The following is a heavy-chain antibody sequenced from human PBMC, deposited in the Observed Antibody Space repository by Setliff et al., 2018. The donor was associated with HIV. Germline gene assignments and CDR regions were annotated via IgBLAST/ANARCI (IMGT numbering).Heavy chain of an antibody. CDR2: INHTGST. CDR1: GGSFSGYY. CDR3: AREGTYSGTYWVRRVASFDI. J-gene: IGHJ3*02. V-gene: IGHV4-34*01. D-gene: IGHD1-26*01. Sequence: SETLSLTCAVYGGSFSGYYWSWIRQPPGKGLECIGEINHTGSTNYNPSLKSRITISADTPKNQFSLKLSSVTAADTAVYYCAREGTYSGTYWVRRVASFDIWGQGTMVTVSS.